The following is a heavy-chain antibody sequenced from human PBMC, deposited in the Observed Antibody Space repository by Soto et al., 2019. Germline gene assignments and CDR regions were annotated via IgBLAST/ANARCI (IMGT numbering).Heavy chain of an antibody. D-gene: IGHD3-22*01. Sequence: SVSNAWMNWVLQAPGKGLEWVGRIKSKTDGGTTDYAAPVKGRFTISRDDSKNTLYLQMNSLKTEDTAVYYCTTDQIVVITSGFDYWGQGTLVTVSS. CDR2: IKSKTDGGTT. V-gene: IGHV3-15*07. CDR1: SVSNAW. J-gene: IGHJ4*02. CDR3: TTDQIVVITSGFDY.